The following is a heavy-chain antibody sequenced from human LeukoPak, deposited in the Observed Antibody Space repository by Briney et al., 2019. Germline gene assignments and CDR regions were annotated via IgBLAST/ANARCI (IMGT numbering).Heavy chain of an antibody. CDR3: ARDGPSGWYPYYFDY. J-gene: IGHJ4*02. V-gene: IGHV3-7*01. CDR1: GFTFSRYD. Sequence: PGGSLRLSCVASGFTFSRYDMHWVRQAPGKGLEWVANIKQDGSEKYYVDSVKGRFTISRDNAKNSLYLQMNSLRAEDTAVYYCARDGPSGWYPYYFDYWGQGTLVTVSS. D-gene: IGHD6-19*01. CDR2: IKQDGSEK.